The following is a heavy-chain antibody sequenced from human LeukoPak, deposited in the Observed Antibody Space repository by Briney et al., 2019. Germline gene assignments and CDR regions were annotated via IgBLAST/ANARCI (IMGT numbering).Heavy chain of an antibody. D-gene: IGHD2-2*01. CDR3: ARVYCRSPSCYPFDY. CDR2: INHSGST. V-gene: IGHV4-34*01. J-gene: IGHJ4*02. Sequence: SETLSLTCAVYGGSFSGYYWSWIRQPPGKGLEWIGEINHSGSTNYNPSLKSRVTISVDTSKNQFSLKLSSVTAADTAVYYCARVYCRSPSCYPFDYWGQGTLVTVSS. CDR1: GGSFSGYY.